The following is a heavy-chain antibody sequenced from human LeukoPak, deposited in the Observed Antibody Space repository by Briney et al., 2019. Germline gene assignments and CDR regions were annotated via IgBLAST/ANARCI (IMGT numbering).Heavy chain of an antibody. CDR2: IYTSGST. Sequence: SQTLSLTCTVSGGSISSGSYYGSWIRQPAGKGLELIGRIYTSGSTNYNPSLKSRVTISVDTSKNQFSLKLSSVTAADTAVYYCATEDYGDYSFSGYWGQGTLVTVSS. CDR3: ATEDYGDYSFSGY. D-gene: IGHD4-17*01. CDR1: GGSISSGSYY. J-gene: IGHJ4*02. V-gene: IGHV4-61*02.